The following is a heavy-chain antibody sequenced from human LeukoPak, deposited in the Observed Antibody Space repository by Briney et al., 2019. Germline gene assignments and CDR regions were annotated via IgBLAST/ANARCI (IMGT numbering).Heavy chain of an antibody. CDR3: ARGAVVITTGPLGY. CDR2: INPNSGVT. J-gene: IGHJ4*02. CDR1: GYTFSGFY. V-gene: IGHV1-2*02. Sequence: ASVTVSCKASGYTFSGFYIHWVRQAPGQGLEWMGWINPNSGVTNYAQKFQGRVTMTRDTSISTAYLDLSSLRSDDTAVYYCARGAVVITTGPLGYWGQGTLVTVSS. D-gene: IGHD3-22*01.